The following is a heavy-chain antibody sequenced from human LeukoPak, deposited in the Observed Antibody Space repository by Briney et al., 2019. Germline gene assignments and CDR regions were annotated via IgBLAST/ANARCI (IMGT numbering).Heavy chain of an antibody. CDR1: GFSFSDSY. V-gene: IGHV3-11*03. CDR3: ARQSSSQAFEI. J-gene: IGHJ3*02. D-gene: IGHD6-19*01. Sequence: PGGSLRLSCAASGFSFSDSYMSWIRQTPGKGLEWVSYISSGSSNTNYADSVKGRFTISRDNAKNSVYLEMNSLRAEDTAVYYCARQSSSQAFEIWGQGTMVTVSS. CDR2: ISSGSSNT.